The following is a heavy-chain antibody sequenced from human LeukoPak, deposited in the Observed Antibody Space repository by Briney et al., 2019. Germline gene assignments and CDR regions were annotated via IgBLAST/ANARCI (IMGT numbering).Heavy chain of an antibody. CDR3: ARGGNRIAVAGRERRRFNYFDY. Sequence: GSLRLSCAASGFTFSSYAMSWIRQPPGKGLEWIGEINHSGSTNYNPSLKSRVTISVDTSKNQFSLKLGSVTAADTAVYYCARGGNRIAVAGRERRRFNYFDYWGQGTLVTVSS. J-gene: IGHJ4*02. CDR2: INHSGST. V-gene: IGHV4-34*01. D-gene: IGHD6-19*01. CDR1: GFTFSSYA.